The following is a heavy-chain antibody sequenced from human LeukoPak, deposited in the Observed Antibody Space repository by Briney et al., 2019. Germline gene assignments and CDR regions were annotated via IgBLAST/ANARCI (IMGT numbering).Heavy chain of an antibody. CDR3: VSFVAVVTATFGY. CDR1: GFTFNSYW. D-gene: IGHD2-15*01. J-gene: IGHJ4*02. Sequence: GGSLRLSCAASGFTFNSYWMHWVRQAPGKGLVWVSRINSDGSGTSYADSVKGRFTISRDNAKNTLYLQMNSLRAEDTAVYYCVSFVAVVTATFGYWGQGTLVTVSS. V-gene: IGHV3-74*01. CDR2: INSDGSGT.